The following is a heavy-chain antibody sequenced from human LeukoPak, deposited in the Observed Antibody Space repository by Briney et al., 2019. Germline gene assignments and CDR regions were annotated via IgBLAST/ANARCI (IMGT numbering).Heavy chain of an antibody. J-gene: IGHJ6*03. CDR2: IYHSGST. V-gene: IGHV4-38-2*02. CDR1: GYSISSGYY. CDR3: AREGIVVVPAAIEYYMDV. Sequence: KPSETLSLTCAVSGYSISSGYYWGWIRQPPGKGLAWIGSIYHSGSTYYNPSLKSRVTISVDTSKNQFSLKLSSVTAADTAVYYCAREGIVVVPAAIEYYMDVWGKGTTVTVSS. D-gene: IGHD2-2*02.